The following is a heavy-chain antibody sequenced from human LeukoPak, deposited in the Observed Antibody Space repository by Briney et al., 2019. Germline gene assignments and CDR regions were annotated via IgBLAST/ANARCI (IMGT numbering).Heavy chain of an antibody. Sequence: ETGGSLRLSCAASGFTFSDYYMSWIRQAPGKGLEWVSAISGSGGSTYYADSVKGRFTISRDNPKNTLYLQMNSLRAEDTAVHYCARLSYYYDSSERFESYETYWGQGTLVTVSS. CDR1: GFTFSDYY. D-gene: IGHD3-22*01. J-gene: IGHJ4*02. CDR2: ISGSGGST. V-gene: IGHV3-23*01. CDR3: ARLSYYYDSSERFESYETY.